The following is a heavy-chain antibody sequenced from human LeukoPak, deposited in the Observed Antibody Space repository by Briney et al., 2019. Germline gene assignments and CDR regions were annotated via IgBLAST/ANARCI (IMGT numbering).Heavy chain of an antibody. CDR3: VRDLRESDF. CDR1: GFTFSSYW. Sequence: GGSLRLSCAASGFTFSSYWMHWVRQAPGKGLVWVSRINPDGSTTNYADSVQGRFTISRDNAKNMLYLQMNSLRAEDTAVFYCVRDLRESDFWGQGTLVTVSS. CDR2: INPDGSTT. V-gene: IGHV3-74*01. J-gene: IGHJ4*02.